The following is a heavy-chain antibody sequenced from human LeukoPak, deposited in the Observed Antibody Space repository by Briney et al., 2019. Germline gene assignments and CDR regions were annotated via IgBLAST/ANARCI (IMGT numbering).Heavy chain of an antibody. CDR1: GYTFTSYA. CDR3: ARDRGRSSPDVVVVAAIWFDP. Sequence: ASVKVSCKASGYTFTSYAMHWVRQDPGQRLEWMGWINAGNGNTKYSQKFQGRVTITRDTSASTAYMELSSLRSEDTAGYYCARDRGRSSPDVVVVAAIWFDPWGQGTLVTVSS. CDR2: INAGNGNT. J-gene: IGHJ5*02. D-gene: IGHD2-15*01. V-gene: IGHV1-3*01.